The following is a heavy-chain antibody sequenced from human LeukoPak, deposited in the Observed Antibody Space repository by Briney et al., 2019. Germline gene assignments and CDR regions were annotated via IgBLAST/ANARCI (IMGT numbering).Heavy chain of an antibody. J-gene: IGHJ4*02. V-gene: IGHV3-74*01. CDR1: GFTFSSYW. CDR3: ARVVSTSED. CDR2: INGDGSNT. D-gene: IGHD6-13*01. Sequence: GGSLRLSCAASGFTFSSYWMHWVRQAPGKGLVWVSRINGDGSNTSYADSMKGRFMISRDNAKNTLYLQMNSLRAEDTAVYYCARVVSTSEDWGQGTLVTVSS.